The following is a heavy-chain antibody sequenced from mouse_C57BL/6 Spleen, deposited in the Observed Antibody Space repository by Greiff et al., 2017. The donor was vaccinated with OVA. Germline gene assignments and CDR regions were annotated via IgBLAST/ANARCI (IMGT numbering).Heavy chain of an antibody. CDR1: GFSLTSYG. V-gene: IGHV2-9*01. J-gene: IGHJ1*03. D-gene: IGHD1-1*01. Sequence: VQGVESGPGLVAPSQRLSITCTVSGFSLTSYGVDWVRQPPGKGLEWLGVIWGGGSTNYNSALMSRLSISKDNSKSQVFLKMNSLQTDDTAMYYCAKQSSRGYFDVWGTGTTVTVSS. CDR3: AKQSSRGYFDV. CDR2: IWGGGST.